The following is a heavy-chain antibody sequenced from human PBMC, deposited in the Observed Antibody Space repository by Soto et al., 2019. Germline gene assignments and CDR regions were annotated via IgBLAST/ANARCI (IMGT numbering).Heavy chain of an antibody. D-gene: IGHD3-22*01. CDR3: AREYYYDSSGYYCFDY. CDR1: GFTFSDYY. CDR2: ISSSSSYT. J-gene: IGHJ4*02. Sequence: GGSLRLSCAASGFTFSDYYMSWIRQAPGKGLEWVSYISSSSSYTNYADSVKGRFTISRDNAKNSLYLQMNSLRAEDTAVYYCAREYYYDSSGYYCFDYWGQGTLVTVSS. V-gene: IGHV3-11*06.